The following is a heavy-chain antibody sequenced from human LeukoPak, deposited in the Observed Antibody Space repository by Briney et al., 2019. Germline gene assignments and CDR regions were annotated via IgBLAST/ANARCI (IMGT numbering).Heavy chain of an antibody. V-gene: IGHV3-21*01. CDR3: ARDGYNLYYYYGMDV. CDR1: GFTFSSYA. J-gene: IGHJ6*02. Sequence: GGSLRLSCAASGFTFSSYAMSWVRQAPGKGLEWVSAISSSGSIIYYADSVKGRFTISRDNAKNSLYLQMNSLRAEDTAVYYCARDGYNLYYYYGMDVWGQGTTVTVSS. D-gene: IGHD5-24*01. CDR2: ISSSGSII.